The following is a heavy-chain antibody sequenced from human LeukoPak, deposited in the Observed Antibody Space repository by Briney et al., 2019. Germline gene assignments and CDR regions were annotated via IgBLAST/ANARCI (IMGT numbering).Heavy chain of an antibody. D-gene: IGHD6-13*01. CDR2: IDWDDDK. CDR3: ARMRYNSRNFDY. J-gene: IGHJ4*02. V-gene: IGHV2-70*11. CDR1: GFSLSTSGMC. Sequence: SGPTLVNPTQTLTLTCTFSGFSLSTSGMCVSWIRQPPGKALEWLARIDWDDDKYYITSLKTRLTISKDTSKNQVVLTLTNMDPVDTATYYCARMRYNSRNFDYWGQGTLVTVSS.